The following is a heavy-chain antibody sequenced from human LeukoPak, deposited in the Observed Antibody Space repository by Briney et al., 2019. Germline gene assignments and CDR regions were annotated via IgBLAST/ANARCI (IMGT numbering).Heavy chain of an antibody. D-gene: IGHD5-24*01. CDR1: GGSFSGYY. Sequence: SETLSLTCAVYGGSFSGYYWSWIRQPPGKGLEWIGEINHSGSTNYNPSLKSRVTISVDTSKNQFSLKLSSVTAADTAVYYCARLRARDGYNLDYWGQGTLVTVSS. J-gene: IGHJ4*02. CDR3: ARLRARDGYNLDY. V-gene: IGHV4-34*01. CDR2: INHSGST.